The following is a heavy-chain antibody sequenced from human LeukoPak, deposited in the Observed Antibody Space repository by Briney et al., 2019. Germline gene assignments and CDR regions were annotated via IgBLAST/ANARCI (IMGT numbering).Heavy chain of an antibody. V-gene: IGHV5-51*01. J-gene: IGHJ5*02. CDR3: ARRDSSSRDWFDP. CDR2: IYPGDSET. Sequence: GESLKISCKGSGYSFTNSWITWVRQMPGKGLEWMGIIYPGDSETRYSASFQGQVTISADKSINTAYLQWSSLKASDTAVYYCARRDSSSRDWFDPWGQGTLVTVSS. D-gene: IGHD6-13*01. CDR1: GYSFTNSW.